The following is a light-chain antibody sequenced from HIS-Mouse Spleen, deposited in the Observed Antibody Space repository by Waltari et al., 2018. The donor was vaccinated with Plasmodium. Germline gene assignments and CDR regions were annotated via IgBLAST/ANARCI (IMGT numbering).Light chain of an antibody. CDR2: GKN. V-gene: IGLV3-19*01. CDR1: SRRSYS. CDR3: NSRDSSGNHQV. J-gene: IGLJ3*02. Sequence: SSELTQDPAVSVALGQTVRIPCQGHSRRSYSASWYQQKPGQAPVLVIYGKNNRPSGIPDRFSGSSSGNTASLTITGAQAEDEADYYCNSRDSSGNHQVFGGGTKLTVL.